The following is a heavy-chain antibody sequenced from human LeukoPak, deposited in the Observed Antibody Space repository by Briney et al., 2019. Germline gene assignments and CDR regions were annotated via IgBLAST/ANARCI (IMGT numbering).Heavy chain of an antibody. V-gene: IGHV3-30-3*01. CDR2: ISYDGSNK. CDR3: AREGNYYGSGSYYNAQFDY. Sequence: GGSLRLSCVASGFTFSHYSMHWVRQAPGKGLEWMAVISYDGSNKYYADSVKGRFTISRDNSKNTLYLQMNSLRAEDTAVYYCAREGNYYGSGSYYNAQFDYWGQGTLVTVSS. J-gene: IGHJ4*02. D-gene: IGHD3-10*01. CDR1: GFTFSHYS.